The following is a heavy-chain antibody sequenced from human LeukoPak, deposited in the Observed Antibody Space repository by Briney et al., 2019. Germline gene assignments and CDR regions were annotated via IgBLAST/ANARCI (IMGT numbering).Heavy chain of an antibody. J-gene: IGHJ3*02. CDR1: GFTFCSYG. D-gene: IGHD6-19*01. CDR2: ILYDGSNK. Sequence: RRALRLSCAAPGFTFCSYGMHWVRPAPGKGLEWVSVILYDGSNKYYADSVKGRFTISRDNSKNTLYLQMNSLRAEDTAVYYCARIGSSGWLSWSAFDIWGQGTMVTVSS. CDR3: ARIGSSGWLSWSAFDI. V-gene: IGHV3-33*01.